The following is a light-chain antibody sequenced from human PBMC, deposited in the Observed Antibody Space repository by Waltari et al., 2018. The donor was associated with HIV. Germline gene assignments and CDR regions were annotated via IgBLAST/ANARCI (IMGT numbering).Light chain of an antibody. CDR1: KSDIGRY. J-gene: IGLJ3*02. Sequence: QSALTQPPSVSGSPGQYVTISCTGTKSDIGRYVSWYQLHPGQAPRLMIFDVSQRPSGISARFSGSKSGTTASLTISGLQTDDEADYFCSSYKGTIKLFGGGTKLIVL. V-gene: IGLV2-14*03. CDR2: DVS. CDR3: SSYKGTIKL.